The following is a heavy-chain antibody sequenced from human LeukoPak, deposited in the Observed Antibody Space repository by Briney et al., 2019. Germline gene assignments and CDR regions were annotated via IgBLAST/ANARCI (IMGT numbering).Heavy chain of an antibody. J-gene: IGHJ4*02. CDR1: GFTLSSYG. Sequence: PGGSLRLSYAASGFTLSSYGMHWVRPAPGQGLVGVSRINTDGSSTSYADSVKGRFTISRDNAKNTLYLQMNSLRAEDTAVYYCASDRGMGGTIDNWGQRTLVTVSS. D-gene: IGHD3-10*01. V-gene: IGHV3-74*01. CDR3: ASDRGMGGTIDN. CDR2: INTDGSST.